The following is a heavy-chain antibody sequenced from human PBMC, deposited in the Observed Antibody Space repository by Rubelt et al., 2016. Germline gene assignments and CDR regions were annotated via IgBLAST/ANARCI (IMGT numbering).Heavy chain of an antibody. V-gene: IGHV3-23*01. CDR2: ISESGGGT. Sequence: GLEWVSTISESGGGTYYADSVKGRITISRDNSKNTLYLRMNSLRAEDTAVYYCAKDSKAYCVGGSCLFDYCGQGTLVTVSS. CDR3: AKDSKAYCVGGSCLFDY. D-gene: IGHD2-15*01. J-gene: IGHJ4*02.